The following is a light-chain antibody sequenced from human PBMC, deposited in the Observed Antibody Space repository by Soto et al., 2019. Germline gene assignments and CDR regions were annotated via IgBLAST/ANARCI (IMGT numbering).Light chain of an antibody. J-gene: IGLJ2*01. CDR3: CSFTGTSTS. CDR1: SSDVGRYNY. Sequence: QSALTQPASVSGSPGQSITISCTGTSSDVGRYNYVSWYQQHPGKAPKLMVYDVNKRPSGVPDRFSGSKSGNTASLAISGLQAEDEADYYCCSFTGTSTSFGGGTKLTVL. CDR2: DVN. V-gene: IGLV2-11*01.